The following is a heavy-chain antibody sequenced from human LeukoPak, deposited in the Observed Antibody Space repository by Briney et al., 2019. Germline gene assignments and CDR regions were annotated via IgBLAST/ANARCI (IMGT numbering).Heavy chain of an antibody. V-gene: IGHV3-30*02. D-gene: IGHD6-13*01. CDR1: GFTFSSYG. J-gene: IGHJ4*02. CDR3: AKLAGSSSWLTIDY. CDR2: IWYDGSNK. Sequence: GGSLRLSCAASGFTFSSYGMHWVRQAPGKGLEWVAVIWYDGSNKYYADSVKGRFTISRDNSKNTLYLQMNSLRAEDTAVYYCAKLAGSSSWLTIDYWGQGTLVTVSS.